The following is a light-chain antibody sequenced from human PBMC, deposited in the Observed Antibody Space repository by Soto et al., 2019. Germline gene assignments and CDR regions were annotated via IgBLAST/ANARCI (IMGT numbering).Light chain of an antibody. J-gene: IGKJ3*01. CDR3: QQYFSTPFT. Sequence: DIVMTQSPDSLAVSPGERATINCKSSQRVLNSSNNKNYLAWYQQKPGQPPKLLIYWASTRESGVPDRFSGSGSGTDFTLTISSLQAEDVAVYYCQQYFSTPFTFGPGTKVDIK. CDR2: WAS. CDR1: QRVLNSSNNKNY. V-gene: IGKV4-1*01.